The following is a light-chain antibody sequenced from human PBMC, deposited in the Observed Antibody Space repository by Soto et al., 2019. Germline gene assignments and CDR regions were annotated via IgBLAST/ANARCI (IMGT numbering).Light chain of an antibody. CDR2: GAS. V-gene: IGKV3-20*01. Sequence: ETVWTQSPGTLSLSPGERATLSCRASQTIRSNYLAWYRQTPGQAPRLLIYGASNRATGIADRFSGSGSGIDFTLIISRLEPEDFALYYCQQYGSFPWTFGQGTKVEIK. CDR1: QTIRSNY. CDR3: QQYGSFPWT. J-gene: IGKJ1*01.